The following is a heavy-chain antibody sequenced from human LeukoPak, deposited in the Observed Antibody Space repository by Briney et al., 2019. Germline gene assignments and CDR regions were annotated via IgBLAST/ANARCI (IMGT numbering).Heavy chain of an antibody. CDR1: GGSFSGYY. J-gene: IGHJ4*02. D-gene: IGHD3-10*01. CDR2: SNHFGST. CDR3: ARGVGGELLSASYYFDY. V-gene: IGHV4-34*01. Sequence: PSETLSLTCAVYGGSFSGYYWSWIRQPPGKGLEWIGESNHFGSTNYSPSLKSRVTISVDTSKNQFSLKLSSVTAADTAVYYCARGVGGELLSASYYFDYWGQGTLVTVSS.